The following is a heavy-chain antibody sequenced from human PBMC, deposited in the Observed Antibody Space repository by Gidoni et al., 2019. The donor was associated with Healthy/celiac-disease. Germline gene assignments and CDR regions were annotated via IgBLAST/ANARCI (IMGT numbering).Heavy chain of an antibody. CDR2: FDPEDGET. D-gene: IGHD3-10*01. CDR1: GYTLTELS. V-gene: IGHV1-24*01. J-gene: IGHJ6*02. Sequence: QVQLVQSGAEVKKPGASVTVSCKVSGYTLTELSLHWVRQAPGKGLEWMGGFDPEDGETIYAQKFQGRVTMTEDTSTDTAYMELSSLRSEDTAVYYCATGLVRITMVRDYYYYGMDVWGQGTTVTVSS. CDR3: ATGLVRITMVRDYYYYGMDV.